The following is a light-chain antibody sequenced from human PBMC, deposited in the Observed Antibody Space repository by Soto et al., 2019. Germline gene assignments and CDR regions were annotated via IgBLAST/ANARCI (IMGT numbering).Light chain of an antibody. Sequence: VLTQPASVSGSPGQSITISCTGTSSDVGGYNYVSWYQQLPGKAPKLMIYEVSNRPSGVSIRFSGSKSGNTASLTISGLRAEDEADYYCNSYTTTSTPYVFGTGTKVTVL. V-gene: IGLV2-14*01. CDR1: SSDVGGYNY. J-gene: IGLJ1*01. CDR3: NSYTTTSTPYV. CDR2: EVS.